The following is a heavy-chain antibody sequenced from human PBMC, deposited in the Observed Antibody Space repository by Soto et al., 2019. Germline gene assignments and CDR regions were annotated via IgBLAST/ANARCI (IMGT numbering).Heavy chain of an antibody. CDR1: GASISGFY. CDR2: IYATGTT. J-gene: IGHJ5*02. Sequence: KPSETLSLTCTVSGASISGFYWSWIRKSAGKGLEWIGRIYATGTTDYNPSLKSRVMMSVDTSKKQSSLKLRSVTAADTAVYYCVRDGTKTLRDWFDPWGQGISATVSS. V-gene: IGHV4-4*07. D-gene: IGHD1-1*01. CDR3: VRDGTKTLRDWFDP.